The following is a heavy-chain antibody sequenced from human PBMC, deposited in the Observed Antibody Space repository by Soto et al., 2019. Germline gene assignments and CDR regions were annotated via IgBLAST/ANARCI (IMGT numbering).Heavy chain of an antibody. V-gene: IGHV3-9*01. D-gene: IGHD3-9*01. CDR3: ARDSIDSDYYYYYMDV. Sequence: PGGSLRLSCAASGFTFDDYAMHWVRQAPGKGLVWVSGISWDRSSISYADSVKGRFTISRDNAKNTLYLQMNSLRAEDTAVYYCARDSIDSDYYYYYMDVWGKGTTVTVSS. CDR2: ISWDRSSI. J-gene: IGHJ6*03. CDR1: GFTFDDYA.